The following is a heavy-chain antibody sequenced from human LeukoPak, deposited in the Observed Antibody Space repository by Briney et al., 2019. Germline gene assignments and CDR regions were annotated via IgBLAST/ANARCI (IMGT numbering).Heavy chain of an antibody. V-gene: IGHV3-48*04. CDR3: ARERTPKPYYGSGSYDRYYDH. Sequence: GGSLTLSCEASGFTFNTYGMHWVRQSPGKGLEWISFISSSGSTIFYADSVKGRFTISRDTTKNSLSVQMNSLRADDTAIYYCARERTPKPYYGSGSYDRYYDHWGQGTLVTVSS. J-gene: IGHJ4*02. D-gene: IGHD3-10*01. CDR2: ISSSGSTI. CDR1: GFTFNTYG.